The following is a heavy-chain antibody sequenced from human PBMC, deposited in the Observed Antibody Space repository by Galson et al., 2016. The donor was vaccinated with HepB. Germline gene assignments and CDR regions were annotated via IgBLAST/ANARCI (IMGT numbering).Heavy chain of an antibody. CDR3: ARDRGYCSSTRCYGVYYGMDV. Sequence: SLRLSCAASGFTFSGYSMNWVRQAPGKGLEYVSSISSSSSYIYYPDSVKGRFTISRDNAKNSLYLQMNSLRAEDTAVYYCARDRGYCSSTRCYGVYYGMDVWGQGTTVTVSS. CDR1: GFTFSGYS. CDR2: ISSSSSYI. V-gene: IGHV3-21*01. D-gene: IGHD2-2*01. J-gene: IGHJ6*02.